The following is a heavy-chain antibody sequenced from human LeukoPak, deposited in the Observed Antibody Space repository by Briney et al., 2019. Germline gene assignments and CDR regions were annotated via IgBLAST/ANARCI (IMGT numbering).Heavy chain of an antibody. V-gene: IGHV3-23*01. CDR3: AKDFFGSGSSWYNYFDY. D-gene: IGHD6-13*01. J-gene: IGHJ4*02. CDR1: GFTFNNYA. CDR2: IKSSGDIT. Sequence: GGSLRLSCAASGFTFNNYAMSWVRQAPGKGLEWVSLIKSSGDITYYADSAKGRFTISRDNSKNTLYLQMNSLRAEDTALYYCAKDFFGSGSSWYNYFDYWGQGTLVTVSS.